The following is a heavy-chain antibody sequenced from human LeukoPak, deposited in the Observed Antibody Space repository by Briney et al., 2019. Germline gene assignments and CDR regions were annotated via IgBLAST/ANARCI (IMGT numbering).Heavy chain of an antibody. D-gene: IGHD6-13*01. Sequence: SETLSLTCTVSGCSISSYYWSWIRQPPGKGLEWIGYIYYSRSTNYNPSLKSRVTISVDTSKNQFSLKLSSVTAADTAVYYCAREVAAAGTGAFGFDYWGQGTLVTVSS. V-gene: IGHV4-59*01. CDR2: IYYSRST. CDR1: GCSISSYY. J-gene: IGHJ4*02. CDR3: AREVAAAGTGAFGFDY.